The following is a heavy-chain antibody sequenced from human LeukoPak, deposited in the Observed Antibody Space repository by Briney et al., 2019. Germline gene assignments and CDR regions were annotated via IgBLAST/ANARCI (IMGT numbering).Heavy chain of an antibody. CDR2: IYYSGST. J-gene: IGHJ6*02. CDR1: GGSISSSY. Sequence: SETLSLTCTVSGGSISSSYWSWIRQPPGKGLEWIGYIYYSGSTNYNPSVKSRVTISVDTSKNQFSLKLNSVTAADTAVYYCASGGPQGAMDVWGQGTTVTVSS. CDR3: ASGGPQGAMDV. V-gene: IGHV4-59*01.